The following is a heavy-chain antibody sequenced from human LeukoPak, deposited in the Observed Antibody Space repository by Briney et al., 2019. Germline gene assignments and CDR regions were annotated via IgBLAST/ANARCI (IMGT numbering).Heavy chain of an antibody. CDR2: ISSSSTYI. D-gene: IGHD4-17*01. V-gene: IGHV3-21*05. CDR1: GFTFSSYE. CDR3: ARDRIIYGDYGDAFDI. J-gene: IGHJ3*02. Sequence: PGGSLRLSCAASGFTFSSYEMNWVRQAPGKGLEWVSYISSSSTYIYYADSLKGRFTISRDNAKNSLYLQMNSLRAEDTAVYYCARDRIIYGDYGDAFDIWGQGTMVTVSS.